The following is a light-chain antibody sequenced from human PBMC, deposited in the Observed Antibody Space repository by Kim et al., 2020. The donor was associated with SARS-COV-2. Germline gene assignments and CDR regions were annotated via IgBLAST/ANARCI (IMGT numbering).Light chain of an antibody. CDR1: QDIRND. J-gene: IGKJ1*01. CDR2: AAS. Sequence: AIQMTQSPSSLSASVGDRVTIICRASQDIRNDLGWYQQKPGKAPKLLIYAASSLQSGVPPRFSGSGFGTDFTLTISSLQPEDFATYYCLQDYNYPWTFGQGTKVDIK. V-gene: IGKV1-6*01. CDR3: LQDYNYPWT.